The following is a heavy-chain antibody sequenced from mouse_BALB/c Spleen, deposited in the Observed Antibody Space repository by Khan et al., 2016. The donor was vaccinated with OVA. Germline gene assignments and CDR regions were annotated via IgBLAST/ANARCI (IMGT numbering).Heavy chain of an antibody. CDR2: ISYSDTT. V-gene: IGHV3-2*02. J-gene: IGHJ4*01. Sequence: EVQLQESGPGLVKPSQSLSLTCTVTGYSITSDYAWNWIRQFPGNKLEWMGYISYSDTTTYNPSLKSRISITRDTSKNQFFLHLHSVTTEDTATYYCASELGRYYAMDYWGQGTSVTVSS. CDR1: GYSITSDYA. CDR3: ASELGRYYAMDY. D-gene: IGHD4-1*01.